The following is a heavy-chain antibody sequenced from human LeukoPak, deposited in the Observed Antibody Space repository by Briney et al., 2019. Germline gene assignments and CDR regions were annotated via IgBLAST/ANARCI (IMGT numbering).Heavy chain of an antibody. J-gene: IGHJ4*02. Sequence: TSETLSLICAVYGGSFSGYYWSWIRQPPGKGLEWIGEINHSGSTNYNPSLKSRVTISVDTSKNQFSLKLSSVTAADTAVYYCARGGWLRPFDYWGQGTLVTVSS. D-gene: IGHD5-12*01. V-gene: IGHV4-34*01. CDR1: GGSFSGYY. CDR3: ARGGWLRPFDY. CDR2: INHSGST.